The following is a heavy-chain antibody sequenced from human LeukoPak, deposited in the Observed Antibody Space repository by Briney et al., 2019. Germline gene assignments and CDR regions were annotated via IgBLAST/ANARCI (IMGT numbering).Heavy chain of an antibody. Sequence: ASVKVSCKASGYTFTSYGISWVRQAPGQGLEWMGWISAYNGNTNYAQKLQGRVTVTTDTSTSTAYMELRSLRSDDTAVYYCARDLYYYDSSGYSRDLDYWGQGTLVTVSS. J-gene: IGHJ4*02. CDR2: ISAYNGNT. D-gene: IGHD3-22*01. V-gene: IGHV1-18*01. CDR3: ARDLYYYDSSGYSRDLDY. CDR1: GYTFTSYG.